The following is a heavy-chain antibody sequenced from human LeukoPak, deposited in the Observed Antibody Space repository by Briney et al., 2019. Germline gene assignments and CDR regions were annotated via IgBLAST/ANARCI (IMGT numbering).Heavy chain of an antibody. D-gene: IGHD6-19*01. CDR2: IYYSGST. V-gene: IGHV4-39*07. Sequence: SETLSLTCTVSGGSISSSGYYWGWIRQPPGKGLEWIGSIYYSGSTYYNPSLKSRVTISVDTSKNQFSLKLSSVTAADTAVYYCARTRGSSGWLANYYYYYYMDVWGKGTTVAVSS. CDR3: ARTRGSSGWLANYYYYYYMDV. J-gene: IGHJ6*03. CDR1: GGSISSSGYY.